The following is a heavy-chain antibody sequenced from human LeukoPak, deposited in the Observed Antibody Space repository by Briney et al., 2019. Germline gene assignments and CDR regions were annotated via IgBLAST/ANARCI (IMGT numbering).Heavy chain of an antibody. CDR1: GGSISSYY. CDR2: IYYSGST. J-gene: IGHJ3*02. D-gene: IGHD3-10*01. Sequence: PSETLSLTCTVSGGSISSYYWSWIRQPPGKGLEWIGYIYYSGSTNYNPSLKSRVTISVDTSKNQFSLKLSSVTAADTAVYYCASGGRKYVSGSYYPPSAFDIWGQGTMVTVSS. V-gene: IGHV4-59*01. CDR3: ASGGRKYVSGSYYPPSAFDI.